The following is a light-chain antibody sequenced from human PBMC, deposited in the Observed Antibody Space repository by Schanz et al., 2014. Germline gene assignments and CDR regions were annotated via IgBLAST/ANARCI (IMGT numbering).Light chain of an antibody. CDR2: GAS. V-gene: IGKV3-20*01. CDR3: QQYGSSPLT. CDR1: QSVSDN. J-gene: IGKJ4*01. Sequence: EIVMTQSPGILSLSPGERVTLSCRASQSVSDNLAWYQQKPGQAPRLLIFGASTRAAGVPARFSGSGSGTDFTLTITRLEPEDFAVYYCQQYGSSPLTFGGGTKVEIK.